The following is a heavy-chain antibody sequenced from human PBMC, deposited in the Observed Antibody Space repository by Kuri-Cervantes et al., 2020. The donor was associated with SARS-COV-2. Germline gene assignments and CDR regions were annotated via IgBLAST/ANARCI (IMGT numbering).Heavy chain of an antibody. CDR1: GFTFSSYG. CDR3: AVQPRYYYYYMDV. V-gene: IGHV3-30*03. CDR2: ISYDGSNK. J-gene: IGHJ6*03. Sequence: GGSLRLSCAASGFTFSSYGMHWVRQAPGKGLEWVAVISYDGSNKYYADSVKGRFTISRDNSKNTLYLQMNSLRAEDTAVYYCAVQPRYYYYYMDVWGKGTTVTVSS. D-gene: IGHD5-18*01.